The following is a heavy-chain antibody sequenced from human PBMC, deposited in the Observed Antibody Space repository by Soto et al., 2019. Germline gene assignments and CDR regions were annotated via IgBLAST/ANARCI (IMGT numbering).Heavy chain of an antibody. V-gene: IGHV3-30-3*01. CDR3: ARDRSIAVADGDWWFDP. J-gene: IGHJ5*02. Sequence: QVQLVESGGGVVQPGRSLRLSCAASGFTFSSYAMHWVRQAPGKGLEWVAVISYDGSNKYYADSVKGRFTISRDNSKNTLYLQMNSLRAEDTAVYYCARDRSIAVADGDWWFDPWGQGTLVTVSS. CDR2: ISYDGSNK. CDR1: GFTFSSYA. D-gene: IGHD6-19*01.